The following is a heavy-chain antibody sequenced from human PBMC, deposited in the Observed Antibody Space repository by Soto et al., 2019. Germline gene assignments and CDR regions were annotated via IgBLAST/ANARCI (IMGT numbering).Heavy chain of an antibody. D-gene: IGHD3-3*01. V-gene: IGHV4-30-2*01. CDR1: GGSFANYY. J-gene: IGHJ5*02. CDR2: IYHSGST. CDR3: ARANHYDFWSGPLGP. Sequence: SETLSLTCAVYGGSFANYYWNWIRQPPGKGLEWIGYIYHSGSTYYNPSLKSRVTISVDRSKNQFSLKLSSVAAADTAGFYCARANHYDFWSGPLGPWGQGTLVTVSS.